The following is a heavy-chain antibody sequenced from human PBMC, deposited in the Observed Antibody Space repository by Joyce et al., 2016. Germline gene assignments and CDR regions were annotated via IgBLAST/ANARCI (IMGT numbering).Heavy chain of an antibody. D-gene: IGHD1-26*01. CDR3: ARGAPKWTPHFDY. Sequence: EVQLLESGGDLIQPGGSLRLSCVVSGFTVSTQYMSWVRQAPGKGLGWVSVMSSSGTTDYADSVKGRFTISRDNSNNILYLQMNTLRGDDTAVYYCARGAPKWTPHFDYWGQGTLVTVSS. CDR2: MSSSGTT. J-gene: IGHJ4*02. V-gene: IGHV3-53*01. CDR1: GFTVSTQY.